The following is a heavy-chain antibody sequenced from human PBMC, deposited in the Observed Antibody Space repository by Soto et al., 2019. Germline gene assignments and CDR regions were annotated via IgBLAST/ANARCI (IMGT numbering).Heavy chain of an antibody. Sequence: QVQLVQSGAEVKKPGASVKVSCKASGYTFTSYAMHWVRQAPGQRLESMGWINAGTGNTKYSQKFQGRVTITRDAAASTAYMELSSLRAEATAVYDCARASVLLWFGAYGMDVWGQGTTVTVAS. D-gene: IGHD3-10*01. J-gene: IGHJ6*02. CDR2: INAGTGNT. CDR1: GYTFTSYA. CDR3: ARASVLLWFGAYGMDV. V-gene: IGHV1-3*01.